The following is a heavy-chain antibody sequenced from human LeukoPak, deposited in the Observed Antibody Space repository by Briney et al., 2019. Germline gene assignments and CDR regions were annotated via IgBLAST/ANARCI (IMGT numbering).Heavy chain of an antibody. CDR1: GFTLRSDA. V-gene: IGHV3-64D*09. D-gene: IGHD3-9*01. Sequence: GGSLRPSCSPPGFTLRSDAMHTGRQAPGKGLEYVSAISSNGGSTYYADSVKGRFTISRDNSKNTLYLQMSSMRAQHTAAYYLVKGFDNCDYWGQGTLVTVSS. CDR3: VKGFDNCDY. CDR2: ISSNGGST. J-gene: IGHJ4*02.